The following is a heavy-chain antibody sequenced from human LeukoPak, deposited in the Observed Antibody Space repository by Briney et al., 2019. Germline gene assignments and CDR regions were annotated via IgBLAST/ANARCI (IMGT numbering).Heavy chain of an antibody. D-gene: IGHD4-17*01. CDR1: GVSISSYY. CDR2: IYTSGST. J-gene: IGHJ3*02. CDR3: ASDYGDYADFDI. V-gene: IGHV4-4*07. Sequence: SETLSLTCTVSGVSISSYYLSWIRQPAGKGLEWIGRIYTSGSTNYNPYLKSRVTMSVDTSKHQFSLELSCVNAADTAVYYCASDYGDYADFDIWGQGTMVTVSS.